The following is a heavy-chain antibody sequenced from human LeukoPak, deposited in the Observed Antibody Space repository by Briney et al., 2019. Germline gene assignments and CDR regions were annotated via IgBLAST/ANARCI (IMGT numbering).Heavy chain of an antibody. J-gene: IGHJ4*02. CDR2: ICGNGGST. CDR1: GFTFSSSA. Sequence: PGGSLSLSCAASGFTFSSSAMSWVRQAPGKGLEWVSRICGNGGSTYFAYPVKGRFTTSSDTSKNTLYLQMNSLRAEDTAVYYCAKGGQSYDVWRFGYWGQGTRVTVSS. V-gene: IGHV3-23*01. D-gene: IGHD3-3*01. CDR3: AKGGQSYDVWRFGY.